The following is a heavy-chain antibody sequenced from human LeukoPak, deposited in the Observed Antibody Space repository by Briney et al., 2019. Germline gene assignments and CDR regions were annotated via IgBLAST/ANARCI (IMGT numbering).Heavy chain of an antibody. Sequence: PGGSLRLSCAASGFTFSNAWMSWVRQAPGKGLEWVGRIKSKTDCGTADYAPPVKGRFPISRDDSKNTLYLQMNSLKTEDTAVYYCTTDVAIFGVVPAFDIWGQGTMVTVSS. D-gene: IGHD3-3*01. V-gene: IGHV3-15*01. CDR3: TTDVAIFGVVPAFDI. CDR2: IKSKTDCGTA. CDR1: GFTFSNAW. J-gene: IGHJ3*02.